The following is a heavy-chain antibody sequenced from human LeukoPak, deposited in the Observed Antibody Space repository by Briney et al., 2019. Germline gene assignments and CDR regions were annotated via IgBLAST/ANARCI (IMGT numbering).Heavy chain of an antibody. J-gene: IGHJ4*02. D-gene: IGHD3-10*01. CDR3: AKDKYTVRGVHDY. CDR1: GFTFSSYG. CDR2: IRYDGSNK. Sequence: PGGSLRLSCAASGFTFSSYGMHWVRQAPGKGLEWVAFIRYDGSNKYYADSVKGRFTISRDNSKNTLYLQMNSLRAEDTAVYYCAKDKYTVRGVHDYWGQGTLVTVSS. V-gene: IGHV3-30*02.